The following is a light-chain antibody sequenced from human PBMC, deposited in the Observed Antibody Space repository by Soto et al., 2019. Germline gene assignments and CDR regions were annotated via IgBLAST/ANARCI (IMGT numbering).Light chain of an antibody. J-gene: IGKJ1*01. CDR2: DAS. Sequence: DIQLTQSPSFLSASVGDRVTITCRASQGISSYLAWYQQKPGKAPKLLIYDASSLESGVPSRFSGSASGTEFTLTISSLQPDDFATYYCQQYNSYSTFGQGTKVDIK. V-gene: IGKV1-5*01. CDR1: QGISSY. CDR3: QQYNSYST.